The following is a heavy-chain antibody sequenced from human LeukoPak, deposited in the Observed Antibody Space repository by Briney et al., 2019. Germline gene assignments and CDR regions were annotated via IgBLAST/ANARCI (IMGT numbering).Heavy chain of an antibody. J-gene: IGHJ6*02. V-gene: IGHV3-7*01. CDR1: GFTFSSYW. CDR3: ARVRGDDRGVWYYGMDV. CDR2: IKQDGSEK. D-gene: IGHD3-10*01. Sequence: GGSLRLSCAASGFTFSSYWMSWVRQAPGKGLEWVANIKQDGSEKYYVDSVKGRFTISRDNAKNSLYLQMNSLRAEDTAVYYCARVRGDDRGVWYYGMDVWGQGTTVTVSS.